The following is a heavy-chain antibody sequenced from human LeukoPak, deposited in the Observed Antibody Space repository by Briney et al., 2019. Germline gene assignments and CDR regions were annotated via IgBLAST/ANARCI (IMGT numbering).Heavy chain of an antibody. Sequence: GGSLRLSCAASGFTFSSYGMHWVRQAPGKGLEWVAVISYDGSNKYYADSVKGRFTISRDNSKNTLYLQMNSLRAEDTAVYYCAKDANAVLRFLEWLQNWGQGTLVTFSS. CDR3: AKDANAVLRFLEWLQN. CDR1: GFTFSSYG. D-gene: IGHD3-3*01. J-gene: IGHJ4*02. CDR2: ISYDGSNK. V-gene: IGHV3-30*18.